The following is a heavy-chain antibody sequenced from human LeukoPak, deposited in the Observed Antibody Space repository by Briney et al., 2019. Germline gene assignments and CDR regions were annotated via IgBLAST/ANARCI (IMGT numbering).Heavy chain of an antibody. D-gene: IGHD1-26*01. Sequence: ASVKVSCKASGYTFTGYYMHWVRQAPGQGLEWMGWINPNSGGTNYAQKFQGRVTMTRDTSISTAYMELTRLRSDDPAVYYCARAGSGSYYLHYFDYWGQGALVTVSS. CDR3: ARAGSGSYYLHYFDY. V-gene: IGHV1-2*02. CDR2: INPNSGGT. CDR1: GYTFTGYY. J-gene: IGHJ4*02.